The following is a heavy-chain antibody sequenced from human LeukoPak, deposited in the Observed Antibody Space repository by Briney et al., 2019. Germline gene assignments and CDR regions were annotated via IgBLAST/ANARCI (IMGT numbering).Heavy chain of an antibody. CDR3: AKGHYVGNSEFLDN. V-gene: IGHV3-33*06. D-gene: IGHD4-23*01. CDR2: IYNDGGLP. J-gene: IGHJ4*02. CDR1: GFSFSSYG. Sequence: GGSLRLSCAASGFSFSSYGMYWVRQAPGKGLEWVALIYNDGGLPNYLDSVRGRFTISRDNSKNTLYLQMDSLRVEDTAVYYCAKGHYVGNSEFLDNWGQGSLVIVSS.